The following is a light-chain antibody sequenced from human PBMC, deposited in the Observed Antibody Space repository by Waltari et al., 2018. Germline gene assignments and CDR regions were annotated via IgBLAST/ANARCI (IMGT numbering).Light chain of an antibody. CDR3: QHSDNTPRP. CDR1: QSTSTY. Sequence: IQMTQSPSSPSAPVGATVPITGQATQSTSTYVNWYQKKPGKSPGRLIYGASKLQSGVPPRFSGSGSGAEFTLTINSLQPEDLAAYCCQHSDNTPRPFGQGTKVEIK. CDR2: GAS. J-gene: IGKJ1*01. V-gene: IGKV1-39*01.